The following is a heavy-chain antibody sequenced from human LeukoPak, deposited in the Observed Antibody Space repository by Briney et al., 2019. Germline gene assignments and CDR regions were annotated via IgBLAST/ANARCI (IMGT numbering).Heavy chain of an antibody. D-gene: IGHD6-13*01. V-gene: IGHV3-48*03. CDR1: GFTFSSHE. CDR2: ISDSGSPI. Sequence: GGSLRLSCAASGFTFSSHEMNWVRQAPGKGLEWVSYISDSGSPIYYADSVKGRFTVSRDNAKNSLYMQMNSLRAEDTALYYCARQTLGATGHSAFDFWGQGTLVTVSS. J-gene: IGHJ3*01. CDR3: ARQTLGATGHSAFDF.